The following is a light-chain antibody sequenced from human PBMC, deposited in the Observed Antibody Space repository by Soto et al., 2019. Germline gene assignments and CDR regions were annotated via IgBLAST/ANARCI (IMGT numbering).Light chain of an antibody. V-gene: IGLV2-14*01. CDR1: SSDVGGYNY. CDR2: DVS. CDR3: SSYTSSSTSRCV. Sequence: QSALTQPASVSGSPGQSITISCTGTSSDVGGYNYVSWYQQRPGKAPKLMIYDVSNRPSGVSNRFSGSKSGNTASLTISGLQAEDEADYYCSSYTSSSTSRCVFGTGTKVTVL. J-gene: IGLJ1*01.